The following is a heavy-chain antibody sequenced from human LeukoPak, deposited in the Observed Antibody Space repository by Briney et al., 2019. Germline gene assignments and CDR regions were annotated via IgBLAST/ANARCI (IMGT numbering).Heavy chain of an antibody. D-gene: IGHD3-22*01. CDR3: ARVFDDYYDSSADPPLWFDP. V-gene: IGHV4-59*01. J-gene: IGHJ5*02. CDR1: GGSISSYS. CDR2: VYYSGSP. Sequence: SETLSLTCTVSGGSISSYSWSWIRQPPGMGLEWIGYVYYSGSPNYNPSLKSRVAISVDTSKNQFSLRLRSVTAADTAVYYCARVFDDYYDSSADPPLWFDPWGQGTLVTVSS.